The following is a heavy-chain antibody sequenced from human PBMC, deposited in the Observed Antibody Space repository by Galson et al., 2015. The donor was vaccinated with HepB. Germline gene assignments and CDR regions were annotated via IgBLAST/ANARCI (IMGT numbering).Heavy chain of an antibody. D-gene: IGHD2-15*01. J-gene: IGHJ3*02. V-gene: IGHV3-53*01. CDR3: ARGGYCSGGSCYSDAFDI. CDR1: GFTVSSNY. CDR2: IYSGGST. Sequence: SLRLSCAASGFTVSSNYMSWVRQAPGKGLEWVSVIYSGGSTYYADSVKGRFTISRDNSKNTLYLQMNSLRAEDTAVYYCARGGYCSGGSCYSDAFDIWGQGTMVTVSS.